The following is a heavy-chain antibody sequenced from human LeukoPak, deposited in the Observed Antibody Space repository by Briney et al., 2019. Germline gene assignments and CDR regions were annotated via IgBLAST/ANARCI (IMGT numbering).Heavy chain of an antibody. CDR2: IYYSGST. V-gene: IGHV4-39*01. Sequence: SETLSLTCTVSGGSISSSSYYWGWIRQPPVKGLEWIGSIYYSGSTYYNPSLKSRVTISVDTSKNQFSLKLSSVTAADTAVYYCASVYSSSWFDYWGQGTLVTVSS. CDR3: ASVYSSSWFDY. CDR1: GGSISSSSYY. J-gene: IGHJ4*02. D-gene: IGHD6-13*01.